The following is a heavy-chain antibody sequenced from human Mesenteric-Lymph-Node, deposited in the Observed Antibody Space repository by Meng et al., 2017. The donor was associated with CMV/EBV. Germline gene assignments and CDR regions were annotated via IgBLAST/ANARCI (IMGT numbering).Heavy chain of an antibody. Sequence: TVSGGSIRSSSYCWGWIRQPPGKGLEWIGSIFYSGSTYDNMSLKSRVTILVDTSKKQFSLKLRSVTAADTAVYYCARHHITTASFDYWGQGTLVTVSS. V-gene: IGHV4-39*01. CDR3: ARHHITTASFDY. J-gene: IGHJ4*02. D-gene: IGHD4-11*01. CDR2: IFYSGST. CDR1: GGSIRSSSYC.